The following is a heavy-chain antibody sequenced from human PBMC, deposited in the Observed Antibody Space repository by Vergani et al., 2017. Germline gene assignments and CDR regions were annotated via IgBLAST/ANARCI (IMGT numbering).Heavy chain of an antibody. D-gene: IGHD1-26*01. J-gene: IGHJ1*01. Sequence: QVTLKESGPVLVKPTETLTLTCTVSGFSLSNARMGVSWIRQPPGKALEWLAHIFSNDEKSYSTSLKSRLTISKDTAKSQVVLTMTNMDPVDTATYYCAHRRFVGDLAEYFQHWGQGTLVTVSS. CDR2: IFSNDEK. CDR1: GFSLSNARMG. CDR3: AHRRFVGDLAEYFQH. V-gene: IGHV2-26*01.